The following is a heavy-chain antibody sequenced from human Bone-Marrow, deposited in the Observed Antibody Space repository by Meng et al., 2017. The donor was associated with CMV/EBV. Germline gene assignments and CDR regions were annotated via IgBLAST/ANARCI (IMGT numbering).Heavy chain of an antibody. Sequence: SGFTFSSYGMHWVRQAPGKGLEWVAVIWNDGSNKYSPASVTGRFTISRDNSKNTLYLQMNSLRAEDTAVYYCAKDRALWFGEPGAFDYWGQGTLVTVSS. CDR2: IWNDGSNK. V-gene: IGHV3-33*06. CDR3: AKDRALWFGEPGAFDY. J-gene: IGHJ4*02. CDR1: GFTFSSYG. D-gene: IGHD3-10*01.